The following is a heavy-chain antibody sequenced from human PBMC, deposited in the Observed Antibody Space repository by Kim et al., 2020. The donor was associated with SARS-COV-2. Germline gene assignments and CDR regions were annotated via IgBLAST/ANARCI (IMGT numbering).Heavy chain of an antibody. V-gene: IGHV3-23*01. CDR2: ISGSGGST. D-gene: IGHD2-21*01. CDR3: AKDSTSRLSVIAIRHVGY. Sequence: GGSLRLSCAASGFTFSSYAMSWVRQAPGKGLEWVSAISGSGGSTYYADSVKGRFTISRDTSKNTLYLQMNSLRAEDTAVYYCAKDSTSRLSVIAIRHVGYWGQGTLVTVSS. J-gene: IGHJ4*02. CDR1: GFTFSSYA.